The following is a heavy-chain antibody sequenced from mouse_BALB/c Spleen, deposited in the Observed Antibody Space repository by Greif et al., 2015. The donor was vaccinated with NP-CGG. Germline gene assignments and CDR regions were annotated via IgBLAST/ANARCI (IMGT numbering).Heavy chain of an antibody. CDR3: ARNYGNPYWYFDV. CDR2: ISDGGSYT. J-gene: IGHJ1*01. CDR1: GFTFSDYY. V-gene: IGHV5-4*02. D-gene: IGHD2-1*01. Sequence: DVKLVESGGGLVKPGGSLKLSCAASGFTFSDYYMYWVRQTPERRLEWVATISDGGSYTYYPDSVKGRFTISRDNAKNNLYLQMSSLKSEDTAMYYCARNYGNPYWYFDVWGAGTTVTVSS.